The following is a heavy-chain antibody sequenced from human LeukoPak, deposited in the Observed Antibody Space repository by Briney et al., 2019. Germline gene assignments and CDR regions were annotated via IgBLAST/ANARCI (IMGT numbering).Heavy chain of an antibody. J-gene: IGHJ4*02. CDR2: VYYSGST. V-gene: IGHV4-59*08. CDR1: GFTFSSYW. D-gene: IGHD4-11*01. Sequence: GSLRLSCAASGFTFSSYWMSWVRQAPGKGLEWIGYVYYSGSTNYNPSLKSRVTISVDTSKNQFSLKLSSVTAADTAVYYCARHATTYFFLDYWGQGTLVTVSS. CDR3: ARHATTYFFLDY.